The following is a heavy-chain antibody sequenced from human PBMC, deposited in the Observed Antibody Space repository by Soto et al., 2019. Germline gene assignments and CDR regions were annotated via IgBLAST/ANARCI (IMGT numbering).Heavy chain of an antibody. V-gene: IGHV5-10-1*01. Sequence: GESLKISCKGSGYSFTSYWISWVRQMPGKGLEWMGRIDPSDSYTNSSPSFQGHVTNSADKSISTAYLQWSSLKASDTAMYYCARTTLSFAAAGFHYSYGMDVWGQGTTVTVSS. CDR1: GYSFTSYW. CDR2: IDPSDSYT. CDR3: ARTTLSFAAAGFHYSYGMDV. D-gene: IGHD6-13*01. J-gene: IGHJ6*02.